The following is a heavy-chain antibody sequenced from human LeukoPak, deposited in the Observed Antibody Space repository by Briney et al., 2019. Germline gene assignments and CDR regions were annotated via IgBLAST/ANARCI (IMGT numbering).Heavy chain of an antibody. V-gene: IGHV3-7*03. CDR1: GFTVSSNY. CDR3: ARGGGLDV. Sequence: GGSLRLSCVASGFTVSSNYMSWVRQAPGKGLEWVASINHNGNVNYYVDSVKGRFTISRDNAKNSLYLQMSNLRAEDTAVYFCARGGGLDVWGQGATVTVSS. D-gene: IGHD3-16*01. J-gene: IGHJ6*02. CDR2: INHNGNVN.